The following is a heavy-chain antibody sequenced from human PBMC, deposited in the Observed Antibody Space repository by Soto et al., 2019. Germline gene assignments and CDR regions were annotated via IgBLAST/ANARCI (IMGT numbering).Heavy chain of an antibody. CDR1: GFNIRDTS. V-gene: IGHV3-53*02. J-gene: IGHJ5*01. CDR2: MHSGGGT. Sequence: EVQLVETGGGLTQPGGSLRLSCAASGFNIRDTSLSWVRQAPGKGPEWVSVMHSGGGTYYADSVKGRFTISRDNSENKFYLQMNSLRAEDTAVYYCARHAWLESWGQGTLVTVSS. CDR3: ARHAWLES.